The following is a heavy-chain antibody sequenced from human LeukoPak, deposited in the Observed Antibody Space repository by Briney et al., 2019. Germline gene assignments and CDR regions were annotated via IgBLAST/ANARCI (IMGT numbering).Heavy chain of an antibody. CDR3: AKPLSKQQLVLGH. Sequence: GGSLRLSCAASGFTFSNYGIHWVRQAPGKGLEWVAVISYDGNNKYYANSVKGRFTISRDNSKNTLYLQMNSLRAEDTAVYYCAKPLSKQQLVLGHWGQGTLVTVSS. J-gene: IGHJ4*02. D-gene: IGHD6-13*01. CDR1: GFTFSNYG. CDR2: ISYDGNNK. V-gene: IGHV3-30*18.